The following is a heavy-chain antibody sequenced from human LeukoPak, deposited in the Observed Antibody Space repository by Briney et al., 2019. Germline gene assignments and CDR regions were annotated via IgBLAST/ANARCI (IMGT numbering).Heavy chain of an antibody. CDR2: IIPIFGTA. V-gene: IGHV1-69*13. CDR1: GGTFSGYA. D-gene: IGHD2-2*01. J-gene: IGHJ3*02. CDR3: ARDRCSSTSCYPPDAFDI. Sequence: SVKVSCKASGGTFSGYAISWVRQAPGQGLEWMGGIIPIFGTANYAQKFQGRVTITADESTSTAYMELSSLRSEDTAVYYCARDRCSSTSCYPPDAFDIWGQETMVTVSS.